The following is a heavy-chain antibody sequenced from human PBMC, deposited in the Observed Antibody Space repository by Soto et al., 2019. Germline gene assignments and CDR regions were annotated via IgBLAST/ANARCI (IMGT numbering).Heavy chain of an antibody. CDR3: AREENCSGGTCYSEYFHR. J-gene: IGHJ1*01. D-gene: IGHD2-15*01. CDR1: GYLFTAYS. CDR2: VNPSGGST. Sequence: ASVKVSCKASGYLFTAYSMHWVRLAPGQGLEWMGVVNPSGGSTKYAQNFQGRVTMARDTSTTTIYMELSSLRSDDTAIYYCAREENCSGGTCYSEYFHRWGQGTLVTVSS. V-gene: IGHV1-46*01.